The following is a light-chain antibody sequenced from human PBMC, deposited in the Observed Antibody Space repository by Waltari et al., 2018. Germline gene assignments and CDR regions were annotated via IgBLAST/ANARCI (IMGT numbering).Light chain of an antibody. CDR3: QQYNNWPPVFT. CDR2: GAS. J-gene: IGKJ3*01. V-gene: IGKV3-15*01. CDR1: QSISSN. Sequence: IVTTQSPATLSVSPGERATLSCRASQSISSNLAWYQQRPGQAPRLLIYGASNRATGIPARFSGSGSGTEFTLTISSLQSEDLAVYYCQQYNNWPPVFTFGPGTKVDIK.